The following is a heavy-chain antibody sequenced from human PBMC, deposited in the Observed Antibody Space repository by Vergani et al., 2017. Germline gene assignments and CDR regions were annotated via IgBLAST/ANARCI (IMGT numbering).Heavy chain of an antibody. D-gene: IGHD3-22*01. V-gene: IGHV1-2*02. CDR2: INPNSGGT. CDR1: GGTFSSYA. Sequence: QVQLVQSGAEVKKPGSSVKVSCKASGGTFSSYAISWVRQAPGQGLEWMGWINPNSGGTNYAQKFLGRVTMTRDTSISTAYMELSSLRSEDTAVYYCARRPGTEYYYDSSGRYDYWGQGTLVTVSS. CDR3: ARRPGTEYYYDSSGRYDY. J-gene: IGHJ4*02.